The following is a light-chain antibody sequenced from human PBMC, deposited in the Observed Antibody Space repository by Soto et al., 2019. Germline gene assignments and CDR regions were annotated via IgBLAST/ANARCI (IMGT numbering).Light chain of an antibody. CDR1: SSDVGGYNY. CDR3: FSHRGGDSHV. V-gene: IGLV2-14*01. J-gene: IGLJ1*01. CDR2: GVT. Sequence: QSALAQPASVSGSPGQSITISCTGTSSDVGGYNYVSWYQQYPGKAPKLMIYGVTNRPSGVSNRFSGSKTGNTASLIISGLQAEDEAYYYCFSHRGGDSHVFGTGIKVT.